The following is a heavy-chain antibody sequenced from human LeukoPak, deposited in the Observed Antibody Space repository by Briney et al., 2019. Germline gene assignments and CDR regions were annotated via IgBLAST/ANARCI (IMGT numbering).Heavy chain of an antibody. CDR1: GGSFSGYY. CDR3: AREGHSGYDQH. CDR2: INHSGST. J-gene: IGHJ1*01. V-gene: IGHV4-34*01. D-gene: IGHD5-12*01. Sequence: PSETLSLTCAVYGGSFSGYYWSWIRQPPGKGLEWIGEINHSGSTNYNPSLKSRVTISVDTSKNQFSLKLSSVTAADTAVYYCAREGHSGYDQHWGQGTLVTVSS.